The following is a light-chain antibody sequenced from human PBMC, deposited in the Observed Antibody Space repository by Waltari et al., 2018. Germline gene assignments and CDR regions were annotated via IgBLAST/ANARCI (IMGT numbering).Light chain of an antibody. Sequence: QSALTQPAAMSGSPGQSITMSCTGTSADIGIYNYVSWYQHHPGEAPKLLIFDVTKRPSGISDRFSGSKSGNTASLTISGLQTEDEGHYYCSSHTTTSTLVFGGGTKLTVL. CDR1: SADIGIYNY. V-gene: IGLV2-14*03. CDR2: DVT. J-gene: IGLJ2*01. CDR3: SSHTTTSTLV.